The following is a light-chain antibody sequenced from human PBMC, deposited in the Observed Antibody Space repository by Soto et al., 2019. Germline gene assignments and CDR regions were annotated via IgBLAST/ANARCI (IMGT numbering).Light chain of an antibody. CDR1: QGISSY. J-gene: IGKJ4*01. V-gene: IGKV1-9*01. Sequence: DNQLPQSPSFLSASVEDRVTITCRASQGISSYLAWYQQKPGKAPKLLIYAASTLQSGVPSRFSGSGSGTEFTLTISSLQPEDFATYYCQQLNSYPRTFGGGTKVDI. CDR3: QQLNSYPRT. CDR2: AAS.